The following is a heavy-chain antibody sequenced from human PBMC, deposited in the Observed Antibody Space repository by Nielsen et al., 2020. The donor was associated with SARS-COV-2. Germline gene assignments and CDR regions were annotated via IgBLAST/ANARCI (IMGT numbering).Heavy chain of an antibody. CDR2: ISSSGSTI. Sequence: SLKISCAASGFTFSSYEMNWVRQAPGKGLEWVSYISSSGSTIYYADSVKGRFTISRDNAKNSLYLQMNSLRAEDTAVYYCARGTVGASRGRFDYWGQGTLVTVSS. CDR1: GFTFSSYE. V-gene: IGHV3-48*03. CDR3: ARGTVGASRGRFDY. J-gene: IGHJ4*02. D-gene: IGHD1-26*01.